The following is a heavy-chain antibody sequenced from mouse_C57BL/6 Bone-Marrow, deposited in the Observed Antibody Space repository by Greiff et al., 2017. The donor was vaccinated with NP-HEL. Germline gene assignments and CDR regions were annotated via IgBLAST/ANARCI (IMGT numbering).Heavy chain of an antibody. CDR1: GFTFSSYA. J-gene: IGHJ2*01. CDR2: ISDGGSYT. Sequence: EVKLVESGGGLVKPGGSLKLSCAASGFTFSSYAMSWVRQTPEKRLEWVATISDGGSYTYYPDNVKGRFTISRDNAKNNLYLQMSHLKSEDTAMYYGARGPTYYYGSSSDYWGQGTTLTVSS. V-gene: IGHV5-4*03. CDR3: ARGPTYYYGSSSDY. D-gene: IGHD1-1*01.